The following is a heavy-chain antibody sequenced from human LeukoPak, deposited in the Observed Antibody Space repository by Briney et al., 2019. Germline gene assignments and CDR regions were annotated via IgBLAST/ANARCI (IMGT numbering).Heavy chain of an antibody. V-gene: IGHV7-4-1*02. CDR1: GYIFTSYT. Sequence: ASVKVSCKASGYIFTSYTINWVRQAPGQGLEWTGWINTNTGNPTYARGFTGRFVFSLDTSVSTAYLQISSLKAEDTAVYYCARVDSPEDYGMDVWGQGTTVTVSS. D-gene: IGHD1-14*01. CDR3: ARVDSPEDYGMDV. J-gene: IGHJ6*02. CDR2: INTNTGNP.